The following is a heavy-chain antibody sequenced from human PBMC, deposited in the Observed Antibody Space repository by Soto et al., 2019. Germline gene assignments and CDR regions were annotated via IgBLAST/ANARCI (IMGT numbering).Heavy chain of an antibody. J-gene: IGHJ5*02. D-gene: IGHD2-2*01. Sequence: QVQLQESGPGLVKPSGTLSLTCAVSGVSISSPTWWSWVRQPPGKGLEWIGEIYHNGNTNYNPSLKSRVTISVDNSKNLFSLKLTSVTAADTAVYYCATDDGGYSLSSGCKNNWFDPWGQGTLVTVSS. CDR1: GVSISSPTW. V-gene: IGHV4-4*02. CDR3: ATDDGGYSLSSGCKNNWFDP. CDR2: IYHNGNT.